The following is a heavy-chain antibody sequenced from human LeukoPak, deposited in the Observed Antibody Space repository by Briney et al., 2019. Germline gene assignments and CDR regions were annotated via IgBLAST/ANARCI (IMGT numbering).Heavy chain of an antibody. D-gene: IGHD5-18*01. Sequence: GGSLRLSCAASGFNFGSYAMSWVRQAPGKRLEWVSAISGSGGSTYYADSVKGRFTISRDNSKNTLYLQMNSLRAEDTAVYYRAKDVDTAMVFAEFDYWGQGTLVTVSS. V-gene: IGHV3-23*01. CDR2: ISGSGGST. CDR1: GFNFGSYA. CDR3: AKDVDTAMVFAEFDY. J-gene: IGHJ4*02.